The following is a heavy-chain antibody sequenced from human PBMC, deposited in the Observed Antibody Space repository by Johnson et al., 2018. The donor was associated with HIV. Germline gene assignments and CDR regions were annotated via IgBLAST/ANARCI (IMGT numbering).Heavy chain of an antibody. CDR2: INSDGSEK. Sequence: VQLVESGGGLVQPGGSLRLSCAASGFTFSSYAMSWVHQAPGKGLEWVSRINSDGSEKYYVDSVKGRFTISRDNAKNSLYLQMNSLRAEDTAVYYCARAMYTSGWSYDAFDIWGQGTKVTVSS. CDR3: ARAMYTSGWSYDAFDI. CDR1: GFTFSSYA. J-gene: IGHJ3*02. V-gene: IGHV3-7*01. D-gene: IGHD6-19*01.